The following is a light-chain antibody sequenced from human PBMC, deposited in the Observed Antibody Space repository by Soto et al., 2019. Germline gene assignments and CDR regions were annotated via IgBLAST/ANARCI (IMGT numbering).Light chain of an antibody. J-gene: IGKJ2*01. CDR3: QQYESTPPT. CDR1: QSVLYSSNNKNY. V-gene: IGKV4-1*01. CDR2: WAS. Sequence: DIVMTQSPDSLAVSLGERATINCKFSQSVLYSSNNKNYLAWYQQRPGQPPKLLIYWASTRESGVPDRFSGSGSGTDFTLTITSLQVEDVAVYYCQQYESTPPTFGQGTKLEIK.